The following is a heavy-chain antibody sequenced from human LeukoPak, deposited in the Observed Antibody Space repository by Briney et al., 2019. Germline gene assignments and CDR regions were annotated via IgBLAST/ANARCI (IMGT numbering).Heavy chain of an antibody. Sequence: ASVKVSCKASGYTFTGYYMHWVRQAPGQGLEWMGIINPSGGSTSYAQKFQGRVTMTRDTSTSTVYMELSSLRSEDAAVYYCARDHRPYCSGGSCYSEEGWFDPWGQGTLVTVSS. V-gene: IGHV1-46*01. J-gene: IGHJ5*02. CDR3: ARDHRPYCSGGSCYSEEGWFDP. CDR1: GYTFTGYY. CDR2: INPSGGST. D-gene: IGHD2-15*01.